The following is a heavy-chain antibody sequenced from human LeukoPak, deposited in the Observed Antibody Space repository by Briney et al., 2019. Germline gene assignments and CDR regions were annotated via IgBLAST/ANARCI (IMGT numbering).Heavy chain of an antibody. CDR3: ARHVVGLGFDY. J-gene: IGHJ4*02. V-gene: IGHV3-48*04. Sequence: GGSLRLSCAASGFTFSSYSMNWVRQAPGKGLEWVSYISSSSSTIYYADSVKGRFTISRDNAKNSLYLQMNSLRVEDTAVYYCARHVVGLGFDYWGQGTLVTVSS. CDR2: ISSSSSTI. CDR1: GFTFSSYS. D-gene: IGHD3-22*01.